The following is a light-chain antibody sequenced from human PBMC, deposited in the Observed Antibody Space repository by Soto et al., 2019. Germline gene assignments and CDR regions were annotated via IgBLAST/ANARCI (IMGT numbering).Light chain of an antibody. V-gene: IGLV2-14*01. CDR1: SSDVGGYDY. CDR2: EVT. Sequence: QSVLTQPASVSGSPGQSITISCTGTSSDVGGYDYVSWYQQYPGKAPKLIIYEVTNRPSGVSTRFSGSKPGNTASLTISGLQAEDEADYYCSSYTGSITLYVFGTGTKVTVL. J-gene: IGLJ1*01. CDR3: SSYTGSITLYV.